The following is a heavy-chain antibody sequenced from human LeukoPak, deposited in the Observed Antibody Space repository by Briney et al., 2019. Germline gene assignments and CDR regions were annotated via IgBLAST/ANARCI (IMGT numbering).Heavy chain of an antibody. CDR1: GYTFSSYY. CDR3: ARDNSGWSVDY. CDR2: ISPSGDYT. Sequence: ASVKVSCKASGYTFSSYYMHWVRQAPGQGLEWMGIISPSGDYTRYAQKLQGRVSMTLDTSTSSVYMQLNSLESEDAAMYYCARDNSGWSVDYWGQGTLVTVTS. J-gene: IGHJ4*02. V-gene: IGHV1-46*04. D-gene: IGHD6-19*01.